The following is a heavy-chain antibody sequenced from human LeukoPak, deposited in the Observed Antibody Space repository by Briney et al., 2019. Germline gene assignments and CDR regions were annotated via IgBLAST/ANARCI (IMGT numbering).Heavy chain of an antibody. V-gene: IGHV4-61*02. CDR2: IYTSGST. CDR1: GGSISSGSYY. D-gene: IGHD3-9*01. J-gene: IGHJ3*02. Sequence: SQTLSLTCTVSGGSISSGSYYWSWIRQPAGKGLEWIGRIYTSGSTNYNPSLKSRVTISVDTSKNQFSLKLSSVTAADTAVYYCARHSVLRYFDWLLIDIWGQGTMVTVSS. CDR3: ARHSVLRYFDWLLIDI.